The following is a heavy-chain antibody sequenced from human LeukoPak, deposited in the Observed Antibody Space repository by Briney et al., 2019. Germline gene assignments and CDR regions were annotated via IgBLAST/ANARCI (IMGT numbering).Heavy chain of an antibody. J-gene: IGHJ4*02. D-gene: IGHD2-15*01. CDR3: ARFVGACSGGSCYSDY. Sequence: GESLKISCKGSGYSFTSYWIGWVRQMPGKGLEWMGIIYPGDSDTRYSPSFQGQVTISADKSINTAYLQWNSLKASDTAMYYCARFVGACSGGSCYSDYWGQGTLVTVSS. V-gene: IGHV5-51*01. CDR2: IYPGDSDT. CDR1: GYSFTSYW.